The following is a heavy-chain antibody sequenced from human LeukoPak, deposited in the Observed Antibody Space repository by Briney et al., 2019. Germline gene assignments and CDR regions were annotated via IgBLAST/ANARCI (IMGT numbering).Heavy chain of an antibody. D-gene: IGHD5-18*01. CDR2: IPQDGRAQ. CDR1: GFTFSSFW. J-gene: IGHJ5*02. Sequence: GGSLRLSCAASGFTFSSFWMSWVRQAPGKGLEWVAAIPQDGRAQYYVDSVKGRFTISRDNAKNSLYLQMNSLSAGDTAVYYCARGQSYGWFDPWGQGTLVAVSS. V-gene: IGHV3-7*01. CDR3: ARGQSYGWFDP.